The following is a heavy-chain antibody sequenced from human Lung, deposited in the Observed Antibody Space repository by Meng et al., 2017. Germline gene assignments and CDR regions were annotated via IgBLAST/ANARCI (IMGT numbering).Heavy chain of an antibody. CDR2: IYYDGRT. CDR3: ARRAHYGDPPR. V-gene: IGHV4-39*01. Sequence: QLRLQESGPGLVKPSETLSHTCTVSSASFTSSNYYWVWIRRPPGKGLEWIGSIYYDGRTYYNSSLKSRVTISVDTSTNQFSLKLSSVTATDTAVYYCARRAHYGDPPRWGQGTLVTVSS. D-gene: IGHD4-17*01. J-gene: IGHJ4*02. CDR1: SASFTSSNYY.